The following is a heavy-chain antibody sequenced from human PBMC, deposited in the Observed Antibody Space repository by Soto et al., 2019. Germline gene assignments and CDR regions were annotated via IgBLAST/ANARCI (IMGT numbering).Heavy chain of an antibody. CDR3: AREAHQVAWELHPHDAFDI. CDR2: IKQDGSEK. D-gene: IGHD1-26*01. CDR1: GFTFSSYW. Sequence: EVQLVESGGGLVQPGGSLRLSCAASGFTFSSYWMSWVRQAPGKGLEWVANIKQDGSEKYYVDSVKGRFTISRDNAKNSLYLQMNSLRAEDTAVYYCAREAHQVAWELHPHDAFDIWGQGTMVTVSS. V-gene: IGHV3-7*01. J-gene: IGHJ3*02.